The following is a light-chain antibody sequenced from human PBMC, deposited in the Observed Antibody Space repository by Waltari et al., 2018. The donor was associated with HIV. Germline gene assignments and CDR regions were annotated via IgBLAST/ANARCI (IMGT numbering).Light chain of an antibody. Sequence: QSALTQPPSASGSPGQSVTISCTGTSSDVVGYKYVSWYQQHPGKAPKLMIYEVSKRPSGVPDRFSGPKSGKTASLTVSGLQAEDEADYYCSSYAGSNNLVFGTGTKVTVL. CDR2: EVS. J-gene: IGLJ1*01. CDR1: SSDVVGYKY. V-gene: IGLV2-8*01. CDR3: SSYAGSNNLV.